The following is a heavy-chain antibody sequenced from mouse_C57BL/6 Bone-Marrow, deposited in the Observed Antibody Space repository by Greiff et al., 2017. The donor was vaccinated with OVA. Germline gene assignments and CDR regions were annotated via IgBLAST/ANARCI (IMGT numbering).Heavy chain of an antibody. CDR1: GYTFTSYW. D-gene: IGHD2-4*01. CDR3: SRYGRLRCYFDY. V-gene: IGHV1-61*01. J-gene: IGHJ2*01. CDR2: IYPSDSET. Sequence: QVQLQQPGAELVRPGSSVKLSCKASGYTFTSYWMDWVKQRPGQGLEWIGNIYPSDSETHYNQKFKDKATLTVDKSSSTAYMQLSSLTSEDSAVYYCSRYGRLRCYFDYWGQGTTLTVSS.